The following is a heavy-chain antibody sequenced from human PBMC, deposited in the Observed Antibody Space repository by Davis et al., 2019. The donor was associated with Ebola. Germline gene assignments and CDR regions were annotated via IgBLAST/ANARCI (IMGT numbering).Heavy chain of an antibody. CDR2: IYYSGST. J-gene: IGHJ6*02. D-gene: IGHD3-9*01. CDR3: ARDRPGYDILTGLYSYGMDV. Sequence: PSETLSLTCTVSGGSISSYYWSWIRQPPGKGLEWIGYIYYSGSTNYNPSLKSRVTIPVDTSKNQFSLKLSSVTAADTAEYYCARDRPGYDILTGLYSYGMDVWGQGTTVTVSS. V-gene: IGHV4-59*01. CDR1: GGSISSYY.